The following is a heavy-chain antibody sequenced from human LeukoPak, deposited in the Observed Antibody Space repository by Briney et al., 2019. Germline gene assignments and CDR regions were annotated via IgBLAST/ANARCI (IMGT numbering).Heavy chain of an antibody. J-gene: IGHJ4*02. CDR1: GGSISSYY. V-gene: IGHV4-59*12. CDR3: ARNGYYSLEY. D-gene: IGHD4-17*01. CDR2: IYYSGST. Sequence: PSETLSLTCTVSGGSISSYYWSWIRQPPGKGLEWIGSIYYSGSTYYNPSLKSRVTISVDTSKNQFSLKLSSLTAADTAVYYCARNGYYSLEYWGQGTLVTVSS.